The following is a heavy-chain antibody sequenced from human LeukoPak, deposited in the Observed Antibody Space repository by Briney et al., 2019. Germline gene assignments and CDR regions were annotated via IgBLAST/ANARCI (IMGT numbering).Heavy chain of an antibody. V-gene: IGHV3-23*01. CDR3: VKEHVDRAFTRSFEI. Sequence: GGSLRLSCAASGFSFRTNPMSWVRQAPGKGLEWVSAISPDRTYYADSVKGRLTISRDNYKNTVDLHINSPRAEDTAIYYCVKEHVDRAFTRSFEIWGQGTVVTVSS. D-gene: IGHD3-10*01. J-gene: IGHJ3*02. CDR2: ISPDRT. CDR1: GFSFRTNP.